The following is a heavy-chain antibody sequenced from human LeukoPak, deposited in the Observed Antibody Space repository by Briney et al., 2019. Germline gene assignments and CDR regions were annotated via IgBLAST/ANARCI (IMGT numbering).Heavy chain of an antibody. V-gene: IGHV3-48*03. J-gene: IGHJ4*02. CDR3: AKDRNYGTRY. D-gene: IGHD3-10*01. CDR2: ISSSGSII. CDR1: GSSLLITE. Sequence: PGGFWRSPFASLGSSLLITETAWFRQAPGKGLEWVSYISSSGSIIYYADSVKGRFTISRDNANNSLYRQMNGLRAEDAAVYYRAKDRNYGTRYWGQGTLVTVSS.